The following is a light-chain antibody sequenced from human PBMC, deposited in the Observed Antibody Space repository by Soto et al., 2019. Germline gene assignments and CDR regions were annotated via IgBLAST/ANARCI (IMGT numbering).Light chain of an antibody. V-gene: IGLV1-51*01. Sequence: QSVLTQPPSVSAAPGQKVTISCSGSSSNIGKNYVCWYHQLPGTAPKLLIYDNNKRSSGIPDRFSGSKSGTSATLDITGLQTGDEADYYCGTWDSSLSAHVVFGGGTQLTVL. CDR3: GTWDSSLSAHVV. CDR2: DNN. CDR1: SSNIGKNY. J-gene: IGLJ2*01.